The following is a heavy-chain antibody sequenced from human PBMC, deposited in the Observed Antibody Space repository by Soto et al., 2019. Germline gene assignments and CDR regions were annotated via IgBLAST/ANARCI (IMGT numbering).Heavy chain of an antibody. V-gene: IGHV3-33*01. J-gene: IGHJ4*02. CDR3: ARDGIGYYYDSSGHTGFDY. CDR2: IWYDGSNK. CDR1: GFTFSSYG. D-gene: IGHD3-22*01. Sequence: GESLKISCAASGFTFSSYGMHWVRQAPGKGLEWVAVIWYDGSNKYYADSVKGRFTISRDNSKNTLYLQMNSLRAEDTAVYYCARDGIGYYYDSSGHTGFDYWGQGTLVTVSS.